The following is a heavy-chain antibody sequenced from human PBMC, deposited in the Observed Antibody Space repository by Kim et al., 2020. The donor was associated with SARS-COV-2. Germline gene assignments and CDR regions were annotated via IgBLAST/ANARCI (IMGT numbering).Heavy chain of an antibody. CDR2: INYGGTT. CDR3: ARHEDLDYYGLDV. D-gene: IGHD2-15*01. CDR1: GGSIRSTTHY. Sequence: SETLSLTCTVSGGSIRSTTHYWGWIRQPPGKGLEWIGSINYGGTTYYNPSLKSRVTISVDTSKNQFSLKVRSVTAADAALYYCARHEDLDYYGLDVWGQGTTVTVSS. J-gene: IGHJ6*01. V-gene: IGHV4-39*01.